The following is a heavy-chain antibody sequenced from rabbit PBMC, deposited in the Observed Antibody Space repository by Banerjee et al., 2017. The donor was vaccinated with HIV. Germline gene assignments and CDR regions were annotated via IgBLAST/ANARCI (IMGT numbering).Heavy chain of an antibody. V-gene: IGHV1S40*01. D-gene: IGHD4-1*01. CDR1: GFSFSSSDY. Sequence: QSLEESGGDLVKPGASLTLTCTASGFSFSSSDYMCWVRQAPGKGLEWISCIAGGSGGFTYSATWAKGRFTCSKTSSTTVTLQMTSLTAADTATYFCARDLAGVIGWNFGWWGPGTLVTVS. CDR2: IAGGSGGFT. CDR3: ARDLAGVIGWNFGW. J-gene: IGHJ6*01.